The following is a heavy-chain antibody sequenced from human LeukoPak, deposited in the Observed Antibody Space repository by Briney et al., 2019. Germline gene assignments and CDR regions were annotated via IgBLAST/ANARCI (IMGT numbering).Heavy chain of an antibody. CDR1: GFTFTRFN. J-gene: IGHJ6*02. CDR3: ARPFYYDNNGGEGMDV. D-gene: IGHD3-22*01. V-gene: IGHV3-21*06. CDR2: ITTSGTYI. Sequence: GGPLRLSCAASGFTFTRFNMNWVRQAPGKGLELVSSITTSGTYIYYADSVKGRFTISRDNAKNSLYLQMNSLRAEDTAVYYCARPFYYDNNGGEGMDVWGQGTTVTVSS.